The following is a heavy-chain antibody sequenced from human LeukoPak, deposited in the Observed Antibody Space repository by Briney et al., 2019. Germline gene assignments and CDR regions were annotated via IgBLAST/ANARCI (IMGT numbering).Heavy chain of an antibody. CDR2: IYSGGFI. CDR3: ARVGKQWLAIDY. Sequence: GGSLRLSCAASGFTFSSYSMNWVRQAPGKGLEWVSVIYSGGFIYYADSVKGRFTISSDNSKNTLYLQMNSLRAEDTAVYYCARVGKQWLAIDYWGQGTLVTVSS. V-gene: IGHV3-66*01. CDR1: GFTFSSYS. D-gene: IGHD6-19*01. J-gene: IGHJ4*02.